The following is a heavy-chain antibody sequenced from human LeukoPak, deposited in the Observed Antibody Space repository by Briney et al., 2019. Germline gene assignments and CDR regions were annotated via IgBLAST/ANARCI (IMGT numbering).Heavy chain of an antibody. CDR2: INPNSGGT. D-gene: IGHD3-22*01. Sequence: ASVRVSCKASGYTFTGYYMHWVRQAPGQGLEWIGWINPNSGGTNYAQKFQGRGTMTRDTSISTAYMELSGLRSDDTAVYYCARVYYDSSGTDENWFDPWGQGTLVTVSS. V-gene: IGHV1-2*02. CDR3: ARVYYDSSGTDENWFDP. J-gene: IGHJ5*02. CDR1: GYTFTGYY.